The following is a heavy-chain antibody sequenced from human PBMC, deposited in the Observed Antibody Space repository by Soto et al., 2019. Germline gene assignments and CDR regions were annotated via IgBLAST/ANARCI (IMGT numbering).Heavy chain of an antibody. CDR2: IWYDGSKK. Sequence: QVQLVESGGGVVQPGTSLRLSCEASGFTFSGFGMHWVRQAPGKGLEWVAVIWYDGSKKYYADCVKGRFTISRDNSKNALYLQMNSLRAEGTAVYYCARGRGGSYGGNSAHFDIWGQGTLVTVSS. D-gene: IGHD4-17*01. V-gene: IGHV3-33*01. CDR1: GFTFSGFG. J-gene: IGHJ3*02. CDR3: ARGRGGSYGGNSAHFDI.